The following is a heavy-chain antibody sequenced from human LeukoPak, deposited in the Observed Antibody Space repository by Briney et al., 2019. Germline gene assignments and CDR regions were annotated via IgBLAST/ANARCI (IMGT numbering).Heavy chain of an antibody. D-gene: IGHD3-10*01. J-gene: IGHJ4*02. Sequence: GGSLRLSCATSGFTFSNAWMTWVRQAPGKGLEWLGRIKSKTYYVTTHYPAPVNCRFTISSHDSKHTLYLQMNSLKTEDTAVYYCILGLSFRGLNSPYYWGQGTLVTVSS. CDR1: GFTFSNAW. CDR2: IKSKTYYVTT. CDR3: ILGLSFRGLNSPYY. V-gene: IGHV3-15*01.